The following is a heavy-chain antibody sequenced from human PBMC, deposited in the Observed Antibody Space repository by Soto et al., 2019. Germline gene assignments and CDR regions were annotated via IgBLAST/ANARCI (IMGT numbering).Heavy chain of an antibody. CDR1: GGSFSGYY. V-gene: IGHV4-34*01. Sequence: SETLSLTCAVYGGSFSGYYWSWIRQPPGKGLEWIGEINHSGSTNYNPSLKSRVTISVDTSKNQFSLKLSSVTAADTAVYYCARGPYRRPYYYGSGGGDYYSYMDVWGKGTTVTVAS. CDR3: ARGPYRRPYYYGSGGGDYYSYMDV. D-gene: IGHD3-10*01. J-gene: IGHJ6*03. CDR2: INHSGST.